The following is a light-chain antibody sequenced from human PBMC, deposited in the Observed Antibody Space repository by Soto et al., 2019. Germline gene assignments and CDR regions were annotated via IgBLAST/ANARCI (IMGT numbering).Light chain of an antibody. CDR1: QSVGSY. CDR3: QQRSNWTIT. V-gene: IGKV3-11*01. CDR2: DAS. Sequence: EIVLIQSPATLSLSPGERATLSCRASQSVGSYLAWYQHKPGQAPRLLISDASNRATGIPARFSGSGSGTDFTLTISSLEPEDFAVYYCQQRSNWTITFGQGTRLEIK. J-gene: IGKJ5*01.